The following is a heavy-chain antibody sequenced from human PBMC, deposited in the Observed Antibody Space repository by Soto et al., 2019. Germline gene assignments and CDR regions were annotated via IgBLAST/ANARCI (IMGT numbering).Heavy chain of an antibody. V-gene: IGHV1-18*01. CDR3: AREGDYDILTGYYIIHYYYGMDV. D-gene: IGHD3-9*01. CDR1: GYTFTSYG. J-gene: IGHJ6*02. CDR2: ISAYNGNT. Sequence: QVQLVQSGAEVKKPGASVKVSCKASGYTFTSYGISWVRQAPGQGLEWMGWISAYNGNTNYAQKLQGRVTMTTDTSTSTAYMERRSLRSEDTAVYYCAREGDYDILTGYYIIHYYYGMDVWGQGTTVTVSS.